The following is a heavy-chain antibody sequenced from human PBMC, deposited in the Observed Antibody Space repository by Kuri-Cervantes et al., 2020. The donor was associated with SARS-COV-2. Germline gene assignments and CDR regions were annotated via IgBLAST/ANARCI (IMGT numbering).Heavy chain of an antibody. Sequence: GESLKISCAAPGFTFSSYSMNWVRQAPGKGLEWVSSISSSSSYIYYADSVKGRFTISRDNSKNTLYLQMNSLRAEDTAVYYCARAGNVLMVYAIAYYMDVWGKGTTVTVSS. CDR1: GFTFSSYS. D-gene: IGHD2-8*01. CDR3: ARAGNVLMVYAIAYYMDV. J-gene: IGHJ6*03. V-gene: IGHV3-21*01. CDR2: ISSSSSYI.